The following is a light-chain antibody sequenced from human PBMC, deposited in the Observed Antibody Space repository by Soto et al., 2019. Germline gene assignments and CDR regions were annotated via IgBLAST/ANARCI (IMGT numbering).Light chain of an antibody. Sequence: QSALTQPRSVSGSPGQSVTISCTGTSSDVGGYNYVSWYQQHPGKAPKFMIYDVSQRPSGVPARFSGSKSGNTASLTISGLQAEDEADYYCSSYAGSSNVFGTGTKLTVL. CDR2: DVS. V-gene: IGLV2-11*01. CDR1: SSDVGGYNY. CDR3: SSYAGSSNV. J-gene: IGLJ1*01.